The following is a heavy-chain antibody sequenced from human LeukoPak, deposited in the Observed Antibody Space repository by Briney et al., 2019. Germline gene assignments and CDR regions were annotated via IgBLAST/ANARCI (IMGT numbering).Heavy chain of an antibody. J-gene: IGHJ4*02. CDR1: GFTVSSNY. Sequence: PGGSLRLSCAASGFTVSSNYMSWVRQAPGKGLEWVGGIIPIFGTANYAQKFQGRVTITADESTSTAYMELSSLRSEDTAVYYCAAVFGVVSNYWGQGTLVTVSS. V-gene: IGHV1-69*01. D-gene: IGHD3-3*01. CDR3: AAVFGVVSNY. CDR2: IIPIFGTA.